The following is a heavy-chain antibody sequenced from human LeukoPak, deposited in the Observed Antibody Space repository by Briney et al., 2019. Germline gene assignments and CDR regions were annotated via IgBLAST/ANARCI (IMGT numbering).Heavy chain of an antibody. Sequence: SVKVSCKASGGTFSSYTISWVRQAPGQGLEWMGRIIPILGIANYAQKFQGRVTITADKSTSTAYMELSSLRSEETAVYYCARDGLDGYSYGSLDYWGQGTLVTVSS. CDR1: GGTFSSYT. CDR2: IIPILGIA. D-gene: IGHD5-18*01. J-gene: IGHJ4*02. CDR3: ARDGLDGYSYGSLDY. V-gene: IGHV1-69*04.